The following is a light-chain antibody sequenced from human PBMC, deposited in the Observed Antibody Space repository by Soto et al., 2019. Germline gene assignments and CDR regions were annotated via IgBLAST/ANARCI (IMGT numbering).Light chain of an antibody. Sequence: EIVLTQSPATLSLSPGERATLSCRASQSVSSYLAWYQQKPGQAPRLLIYDASNRATGIPARFSGSGSGTDFTLTISSLYPEYFAVYYCQQRSNWLFTFGPGTKVEIK. CDR1: QSVSSY. CDR3: QQRSNWLFT. V-gene: IGKV3-11*01. CDR2: DAS. J-gene: IGKJ3*01.